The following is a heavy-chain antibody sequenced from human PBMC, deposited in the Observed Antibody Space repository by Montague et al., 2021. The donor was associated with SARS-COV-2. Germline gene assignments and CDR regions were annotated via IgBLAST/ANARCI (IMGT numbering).Heavy chain of an antibody. Sequence: SETLSLTCAVYGGSFGDHYCTWIRTPPAQVLERRGEIDHPGTSNSNPSLKRRIPVSIDTSKNQSPLYLGSVTAADTAVYYCARGRQHYNMIVVVMPGGQYYLDFWGQGTLVTVSS. CDR1: GGSFGDHY. CDR2: IDHPGTS. CDR3: ARGRQHYNMIVVVMPGGQYYLDF. J-gene: IGHJ4*02. V-gene: IGHV4-34*01. D-gene: IGHD3-22*01.